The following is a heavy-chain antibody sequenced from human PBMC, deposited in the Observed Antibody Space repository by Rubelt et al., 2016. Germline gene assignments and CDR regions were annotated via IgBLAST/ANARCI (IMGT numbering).Heavy chain of an antibody. CDR1: GGSISSGGYY. J-gene: IGHJ4*02. D-gene: IGHD3-22*01. V-gene: IGHV4-31*03. Sequence: QVQLQESGPGLVKPSQTLSLTCTVSGGSISSGGYYWSWIRQHPGKGLEWIGYIYYSGSTYYNPSLKSRVTISVDTSKNQFSLKLSSVTAADTAVYYCAREGDYYDSSGLQQRVDYWGQGTLVTVSS. CDR2: IYYSGST. CDR3: AREGDYYDSSGLQQRVDY.